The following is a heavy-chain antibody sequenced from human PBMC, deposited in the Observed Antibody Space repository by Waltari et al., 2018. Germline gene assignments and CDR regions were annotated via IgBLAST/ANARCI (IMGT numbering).Heavy chain of an antibody. CDR1: GFTFSNHW. V-gene: IGHV3-7*03. CDR3: ARGFVGYVYFDY. D-gene: IGHD5-12*01. Sequence: EVQLVESGGGLVQPGGSLRLSCDSSGFTFSNHWFCWFRQAPGKGPEWVAYIKGDGSEKYYVASVRGRFTISRDNAKNSLYLQMNSLRAEDTAVYYCARGFVGYVYFDYWGQGTLVTVSS. J-gene: IGHJ4*02. CDR2: IKGDGSEK.